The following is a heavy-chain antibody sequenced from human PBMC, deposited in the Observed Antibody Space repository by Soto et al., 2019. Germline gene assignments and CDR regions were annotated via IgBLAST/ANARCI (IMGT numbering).Heavy chain of an antibody. J-gene: IGHJ4*02. CDR3: ARQAPRGYTYAKYYFEY. CDR2: IDPSDSYT. V-gene: IGHV5-10-1*01. Sequence: PGXSLKRCRQSSGYKFTSNWLSWLRQVPWKGLEWVGRIDPSDSYTKYSPSFQGRVTITTDKSISTVYLQWDSLQASDTAMYYCARQAPRGYTYAKYYFEYWGQGTLVTVSS. D-gene: IGHD5-18*01. CDR1: GYKFTSNW.